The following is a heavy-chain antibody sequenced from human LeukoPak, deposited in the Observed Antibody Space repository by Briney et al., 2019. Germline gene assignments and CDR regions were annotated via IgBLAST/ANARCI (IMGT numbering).Heavy chain of an antibody. CDR1: GGSISSYY. D-gene: IGHD6-13*01. J-gene: IGHJ5*02. V-gene: IGHV4-4*07. CDR2: IYTSGST. CDR3: ARRMGVEQQLNWFDP. Sequence: SETLSLTCTVSGGSISSYYWSWIRQPAGKGLEGIGRIYTSGSTNYNPSLKSRVTISVDTSKNQFSLKLSSVTAADTAVYYCARRMGVEQQLNWFDPWGQGTLVTVSS.